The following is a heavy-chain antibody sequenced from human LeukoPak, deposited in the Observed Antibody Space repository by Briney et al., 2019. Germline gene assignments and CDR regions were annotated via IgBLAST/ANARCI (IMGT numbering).Heavy chain of an antibody. CDR1: GYTFTSYG. CDR3: ARDGDDLVTPRGWFDP. V-gene: IGHV1-18*01. J-gene: IGHJ5*02. Sequence: ASVKVSCKASGYTFTSYGISWVRQAPGQGLEWMGWISAYNGNTNYAQKLQGRVTMTTDTSTSTAYMELRSLRSDDTAVYYCARDGDDLVTPRGWFDPWGQGTLVTVSS. CDR2: ISAYNGNT. D-gene: IGHD4-23*01.